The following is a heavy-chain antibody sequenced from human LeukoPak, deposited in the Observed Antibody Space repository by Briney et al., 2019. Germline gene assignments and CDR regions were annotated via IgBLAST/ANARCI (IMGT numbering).Heavy chain of an antibody. D-gene: IGHD3-16*01. CDR2: INPNSGGT. V-gene: IGHV1-2*02. CDR3: ARVAGGVDAFDI. J-gene: IGHJ3*02. Sequence: ASVKVSCKASGYTFTGYYMHWVRQAPGQGLVWMGWINPNSGGTNYAQKFQGRVTMTRDTSISTAYMELSRLRSDDTAVYYCARVAGGVDAFDIWGQGTMVTVSS. CDR1: GYTFTGYY.